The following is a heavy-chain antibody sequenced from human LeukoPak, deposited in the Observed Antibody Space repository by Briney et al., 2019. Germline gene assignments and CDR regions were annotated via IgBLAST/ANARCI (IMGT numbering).Heavy chain of an antibody. D-gene: IGHD6-13*01. CDR1: GGSISSYY. J-gene: IGHJ5*02. Sequence: SETLSLTCTVSGGSISSYYWSWIRQPPGKGLEWIGEINHSGSTNYNPSLKSRVTISVDTSKNQFSLKLSSVTAADTAVYYCARWNRGSSWRSNWFDPWGQGTLVTVSS. V-gene: IGHV4-34*01. CDR3: ARWNRGSSWRSNWFDP. CDR2: INHSGST.